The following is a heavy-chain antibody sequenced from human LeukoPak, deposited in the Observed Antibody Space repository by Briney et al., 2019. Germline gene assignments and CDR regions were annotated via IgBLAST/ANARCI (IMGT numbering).Heavy chain of an antibody. CDR3: ARQPASYYYGSGSRPFDY. D-gene: IGHD3-10*01. V-gene: IGHV4-59*08. CDR2: ISYSGGP. J-gene: IGHJ4*02. Sequence: SETLSLTCTVSGGSIGSFYWIWIRQSPGKGLEWIGYISYSGGPNYNPSLKSRVTISVDTSKNQFSLKLSSVTTADTAVYYCARQPASYYYGSGSRPFDYWGQGTLVTVSS. CDR1: GGSIGSFY.